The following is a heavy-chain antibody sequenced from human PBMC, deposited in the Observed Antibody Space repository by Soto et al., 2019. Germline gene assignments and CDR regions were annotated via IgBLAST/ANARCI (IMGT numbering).Heavy chain of an antibody. V-gene: IGHV3-15*07. CDR1: GFTFSNAW. CDR2: IKSKTDGGTT. J-gene: IGHJ6*02. Sequence: GGSLRLSCAASGFTFSNAWMNWVRQAPGKGLEWVGRIKSKTDGGTTDYAAPVKGRFTISRDDSKNTLYLQMNSLKTEDTAVYYCTTVIVLMVYAIHPQTDYGMDVWGQGTTVTVPS. CDR3: TTVIVLMVYAIHPQTDYGMDV. D-gene: IGHD2-8*01.